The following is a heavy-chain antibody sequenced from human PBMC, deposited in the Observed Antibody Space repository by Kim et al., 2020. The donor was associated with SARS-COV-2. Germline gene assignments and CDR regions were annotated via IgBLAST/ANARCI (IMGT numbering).Heavy chain of an antibody. D-gene: IGHD6-13*01. J-gene: IGHJ4*02. CDR2: INHSGST. Sequence: SETLSLTCAVYGGSFSGYYWSWIRQPPGKGLEWIGEINHSGSTNYNPSLKSRVTISVDTSKNQFSLKLSSVTAADTAVYYCARLSPKTIAAAGFDYWGQGTLVTVSS. CDR3: ARLSPKTIAAAGFDY. CDR1: GGSFSGYY. V-gene: IGHV4-34*01.